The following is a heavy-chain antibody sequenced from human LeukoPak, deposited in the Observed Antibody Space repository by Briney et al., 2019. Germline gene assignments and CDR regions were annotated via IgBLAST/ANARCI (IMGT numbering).Heavy chain of an antibody. CDR3: ARAGYTISSYRFDY. D-gene: IGHD3-16*02. CDR2: IYTTGMT. CDR1: GGSINSYW. J-gene: IGHJ4*02. V-gene: IGHV4-4*07. Sequence: SETLSLTCSVSGGSINSYWWRWIRQPAGKGLEFIGRIYTTGMTNYNPSLKSRVSMSVDTSKNQFSLELRSVTAADTAVYFCARAGYTISSYRFDYWGPGALVTVSS.